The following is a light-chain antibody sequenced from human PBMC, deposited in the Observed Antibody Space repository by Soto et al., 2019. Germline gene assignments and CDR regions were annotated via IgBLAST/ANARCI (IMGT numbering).Light chain of an antibody. Sequence: EIVMTQSPGTLSVSPGERVTLSCRASQSVDSNLAWYSQRPGQAPRLLIYGASTRATCIPARFSGSGSGTEFTLNISGLQSEDFEVHFCHQYNNWLWTFGQGTRVEIK. J-gene: IGKJ1*01. CDR2: GAS. V-gene: IGKV3-15*01. CDR3: HQYNNWLWT. CDR1: QSVDSN.